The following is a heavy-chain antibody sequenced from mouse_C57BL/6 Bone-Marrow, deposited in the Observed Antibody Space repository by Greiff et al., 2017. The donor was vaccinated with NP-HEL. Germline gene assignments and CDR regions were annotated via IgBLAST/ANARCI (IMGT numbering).Heavy chain of an antibody. J-gene: IGHJ1*03. CDR2: IDPSDSYT. D-gene: IGHD1-1*01. V-gene: IGHV1-59*01. CDR1: GYTFTSYW. CDR3: SGDYVSGNGYCDG. Sequence: VQLQQPGAELVRPGTSVKLSCKASGYTFTSYWMHWVKQRPGQGLEWIGVIDPSDSYTNYNQKFKGKATLTVDTSSSTAYMQLSSLTSEDWVTYYCSGDYVSGNGYCDGWGTGTTVTVS.